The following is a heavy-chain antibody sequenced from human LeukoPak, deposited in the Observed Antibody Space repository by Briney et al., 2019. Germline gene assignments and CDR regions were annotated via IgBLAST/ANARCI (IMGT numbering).Heavy chain of an antibody. CDR1: GYSISSGYY. D-gene: IGHD3-10*01. CDR2: IYHSGST. Sequence: PSETLSLTCTVSGYSISSGYYWGWIRQPPGKGLEWIGSIYHSGSTYYNPSLKSRVTISVDTSKNQFSLKLSSVTAADTAVYYCANYYGSGSSITTWGQGTLVTVSS. J-gene: IGHJ5*02. CDR3: ANYYGSGSSITT. V-gene: IGHV4-38-2*02.